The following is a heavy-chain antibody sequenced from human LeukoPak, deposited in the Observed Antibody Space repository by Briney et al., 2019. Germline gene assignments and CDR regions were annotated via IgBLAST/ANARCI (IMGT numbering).Heavy chain of an antibody. J-gene: IGHJ6*03. V-gene: IGHV1-2*02. CDR2: INPNSGGT. CDR1: GYTFTGYY. CDR3: ARGPTSGSYYFDYYYYYMDV. D-gene: IGHD3-10*01. Sequence: ASVKVSCKASGYTFTGYYMHWVRQAPGQGLEWMGWINPNSGGTNYAQKFQGRVTMTRDTSISTAYMELSSLRSEDTAVYYCARGPTSGSYYFDYYYYYMDVWGKGTTVTISS.